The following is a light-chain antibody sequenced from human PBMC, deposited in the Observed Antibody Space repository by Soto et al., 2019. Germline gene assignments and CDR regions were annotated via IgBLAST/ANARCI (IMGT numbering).Light chain of an antibody. CDR3: LLSYSGGNWV. V-gene: IGLV7-46*01. Sequence: QAVVTQEPSLTVSPGGTVTLTCGSNTGAVTSGHYPHWLQQRPGQAPRTLIYDTSNKQSWTPARFSGSLLGDKAALTLSGAQPEDEADYYCLLSYSGGNWVFGGGTKLTVL. J-gene: IGLJ3*02. CDR2: DTS. CDR1: TGAVTSGHY.